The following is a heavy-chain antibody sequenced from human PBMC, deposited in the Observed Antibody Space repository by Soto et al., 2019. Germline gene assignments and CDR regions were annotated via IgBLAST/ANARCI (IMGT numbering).Heavy chain of an antibody. V-gene: IGHV4-4*02. CDR1: GGSISSSNW. Sequence: PSETLSLTCAVSGGSISSSNWWSWVRQPPGKGLEWIGEIYHSGSTNYNPSLKSRVTISVDKSKNQFSLKLSSVTAADTAVYYCARESGYSYEPYFDYWGQGTLVTVSS. J-gene: IGHJ4*02. CDR2: IYHSGST. CDR3: ARESGYSYEPYFDY. D-gene: IGHD5-18*01.